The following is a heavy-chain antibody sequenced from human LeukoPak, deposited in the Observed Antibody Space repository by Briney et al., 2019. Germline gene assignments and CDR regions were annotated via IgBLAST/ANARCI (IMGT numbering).Heavy chain of an antibody. CDR3: ASSYWGSMVY. V-gene: IGHV4-59*07. CDR1: GGSISSYY. CDR2: IYYSRST. J-gene: IGHJ4*02. D-gene: IGHD3-10*01. Sequence: PSDTLSLTCTVSGGSISSYYWIWIPQPPAKGLEWIGYIYYSRSTNYNPSLKSRVTISVDTSKNQFSLKLSSVTAADTAVYYCASSYWGSMVYWGQGTLVTVSS.